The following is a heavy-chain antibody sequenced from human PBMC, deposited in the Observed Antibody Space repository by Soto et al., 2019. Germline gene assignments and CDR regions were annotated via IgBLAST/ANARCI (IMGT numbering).Heavy chain of an antibody. CDR1: GGSFSAYS. D-gene: IGHD3-3*01. CDR2: ITHGGST. Sequence: PSETLSLTCGVYGGSFSAYSWTWLRQSPGKGLEWIGEITHGGSTDYNPALKSRLVMSVDTSKNQFSLRVTSVTAADAAVYFCARARFDSWSHIYYGLDVWGQGTTVNVSS. CDR3: ARARFDSWSHIYYGLDV. J-gene: IGHJ6*02. V-gene: IGHV4-34*01.